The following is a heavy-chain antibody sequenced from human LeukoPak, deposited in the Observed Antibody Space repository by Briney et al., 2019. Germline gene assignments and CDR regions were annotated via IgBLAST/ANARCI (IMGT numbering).Heavy chain of an antibody. CDR2: ISGSGGST. CDR1: GFTFSSYA. CDR3: ARKKTYDFWSGYYLAGYYYYGMDV. V-gene: IGHV3-23*01. J-gene: IGHJ6*02. D-gene: IGHD3-3*01. Sequence: PGGSLRLSCAASGFTFSSYAMSWVRQAPGKGLEWVSAISGSGGSTYYADSVKGRFTISRDNSKNTLYLQMNSLRAEDTAVYYCARKKTYDFWSGYYLAGYYYYGMDVWGQGTTVTVSS.